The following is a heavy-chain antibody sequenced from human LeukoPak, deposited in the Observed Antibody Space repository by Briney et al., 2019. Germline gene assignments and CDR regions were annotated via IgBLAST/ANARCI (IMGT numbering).Heavy chain of an antibody. V-gene: IGHV3-23*01. J-gene: IGHJ1*01. Sequence: TGGSLRLSCAASGFTFSSYGMHWVRQAPGKGLEWVSAISGSGGSTYYADSVKGRFTISRDNSKNTLYLQMNSLRAEDTAVYYCAKGPPTSYSSSWQEYFQHWGQGTLVTVSS. CDR2: ISGSGGST. CDR3: AKGPPTSYSSSWQEYFQH. D-gene: IGHD6-13*01. CDR1: GFTFSSYG.